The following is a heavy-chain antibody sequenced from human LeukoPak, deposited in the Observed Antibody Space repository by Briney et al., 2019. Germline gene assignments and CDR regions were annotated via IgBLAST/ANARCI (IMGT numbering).Heavy chain of an antibody. V-gene: IGHV3-11*01. D-gene: IGHD4-23*01. CDR3: ARDHGGNSWGAFDI. J-gene: IGHJ3*02. CDR1: GFTFSDYY. Sequence: PGGSLRLSCAASGFTFSDYYMSWIRQAPGKGLEWVSYISSSGSTMYYADSVKGRFTIPRDNAKNSLYLQMNSLRAEDTAVYYCARDHGGNSWGAFDIWGQGTMVTVSS. CDR2: ISSSGSTM.